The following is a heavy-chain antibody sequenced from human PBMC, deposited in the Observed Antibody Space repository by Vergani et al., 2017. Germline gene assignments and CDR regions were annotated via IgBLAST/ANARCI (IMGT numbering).Heavy chain of an antibody. Sequence: QVQLVESGGGVVQPGRSLRLSCAASGFTFSSYGMYWVCQAPGKGLEWVAVIWYDGSNKYYADSVKGRFTISRDNSKNTLYLQMNSLRDEDTAVYYCARDEGRIYYGSSGYLDYWGQGTLVTVSS. J-gene: IGHJ4*02. CDR3: ARDEGRIYYGSSGYLDY. CDR1: GFTFSSYG. V-gene: IGHV3-33*01. D-gene: IGHD3-22*01. CDR2: IWYDGSNK.